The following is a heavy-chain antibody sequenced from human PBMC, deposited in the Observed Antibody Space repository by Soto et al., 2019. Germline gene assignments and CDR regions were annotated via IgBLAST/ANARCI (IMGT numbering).Heavy chain of an antibody. D-gene: IGHD3-10*01. CDR1: GYTFTGYF. J-gene: IGHJ5*02. CDR3: ARVIRGAYYNSPLDT. Sequence: ASVKVSCKASGYTFTGYFMHWVRQAPGQGLEWMGWINPYSGGADYAQSFQGRVTMTRDTSISTVYLELSRLRFDDTAVYYCARVIRGAYYNSPLDTWGQGTVVTVSS. V-gene: IGHV1-2*02. CDR2: INPYSGGA.